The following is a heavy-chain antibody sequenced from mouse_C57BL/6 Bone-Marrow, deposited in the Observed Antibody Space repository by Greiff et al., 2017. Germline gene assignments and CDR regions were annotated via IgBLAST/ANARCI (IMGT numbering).Heavy chain of an antibody. Sequence: VQLVESGPELVKPGASVKISCKASGYAFSSSWMNWVKQRPGKGLEWIGRIYPGDGDTNYNGKFKGKATLTADKSSSTAYMQLSSLTSEDSAVYFCARRGMVTTRFAMDYWGQGTSVTVSS. J-gene: IGHJ4*01. CDR3: ARRGMVTTRFAMDY. V-gene: IGHV1-82*01. D-gene: IGHD2-2*01. CDR2: IYPGDGDT. CDR1: GYAFSSSW.